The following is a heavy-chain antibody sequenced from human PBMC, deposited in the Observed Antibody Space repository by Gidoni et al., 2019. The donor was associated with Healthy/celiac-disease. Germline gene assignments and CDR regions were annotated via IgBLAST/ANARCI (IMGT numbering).Heavy chain of an antibody. CDR3: ARGITMVRGLRWFDP. CDR2: ISAYNGNT. V-gene: IGHV1-18*01. CDR1: GYTFTSYG. D-gene: IGHD3-10*01. J-gene: IGHJ5*02. Sequence: QVQLLQSGAELKKPGASVKVSCKASGYTFTSYGISWVRQAPGQGLEWMGWISAYNGNTNYEQKLQGRVTMTKETSTSTAYMELRSLRSDDTAVYYCARGITMVRGLRWFDPWGQGTLVTVSS.